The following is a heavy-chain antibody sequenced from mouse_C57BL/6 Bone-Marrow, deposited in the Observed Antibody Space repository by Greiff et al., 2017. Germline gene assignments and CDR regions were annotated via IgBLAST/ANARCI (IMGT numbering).Heavy chain of an antibody. Sequence: EVKLMESGPGLVKPSQSLSLTCSVTGYSITSGYYWNWIRQLPGNKLEWMGYISYDGSNNYNPSLKNRISITRDTSKNQFFLKLNSVTTEDTATYYCARDYGQRYFDVWGTGTTVTVSS. CDR3: ARDYGQRYFDV. V-gene: IGHV3-6*01. D-gene: IGHD1-2*01. J-gene: IGHJ1*03. CDR1: GYSITSGYY. CDR2: ISYDGSN.